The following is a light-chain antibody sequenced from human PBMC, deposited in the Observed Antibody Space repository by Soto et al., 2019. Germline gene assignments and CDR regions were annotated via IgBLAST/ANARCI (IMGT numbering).Light chain of an antibody. Sequence: DMQMTQSPSTLSASVGDRVSITCRASQSISSWLAWYQQKPGKAPKLLIYDASSLESGVPSRFSGSGSETEFTLTISSLQPDDFATYYCQQYNSYSLTFGHGTKVDIK. CDR3: QQYNSYSLT. CDR1: QSISSW. V-gene: IGKV1-5*01. CDR2: DAS. J-gene: IGKJ1*01.